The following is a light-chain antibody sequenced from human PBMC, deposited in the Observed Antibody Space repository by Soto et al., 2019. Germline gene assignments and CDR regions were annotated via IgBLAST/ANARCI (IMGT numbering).Light chain of an antibody. CDR3: QQYNNWPPIT. CDR2: GAS. Sequence: VLTHSPATLSVSPGERATLSCRSSHGISSHLAWYQQRPGQPPRLLIYGASSRATGVPARFTGTGSGTEFTLTISSLQSEDFGVYYCQQYNNWPPITFGQGTRLEI. J-gene: IGKJ5*01. CDR1: HGISSH. V-gene: IGKV3-15*01.